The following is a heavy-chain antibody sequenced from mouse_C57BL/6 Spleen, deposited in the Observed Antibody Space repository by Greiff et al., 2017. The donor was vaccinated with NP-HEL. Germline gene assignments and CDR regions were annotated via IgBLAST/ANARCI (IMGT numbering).Heavy chain of an antibody. V-gene: IGHV14-1*01. CDR3: TPYYYGSSGAWFAY. D-gene: IGHD1-1*01. CDR1: GFNIKDYY. J-gene: IGHJ3*01. CDR2: IDPEDGDT. Sequence: EVQLQQSGAELVRPGASVKLSCTASGFNIKDYYMHWVKQRPEQGLEWIGRIDPEDGDTEYAPKFQGKATMTADTSSNTAYLQLSSLTSEDTAVYYCTPYYYGSSGAWFAYWGQGTLVTVSA.